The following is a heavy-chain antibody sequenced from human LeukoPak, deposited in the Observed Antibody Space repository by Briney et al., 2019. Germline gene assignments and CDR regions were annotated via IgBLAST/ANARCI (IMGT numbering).Heavy chain of an antibody. CDR1: GGSISSDTDY. CDR2: ISYSGST. D-gene: IGHD1-20*01. CDR3: ARQIITGTARGYPDY. J-gene: IGHJ4*02. V-gene: IGHV4-39*01. Sequence: SETLSLTCSVSGGSISSDTDYLGWIRQPPGKGLEWIGSISYSGSTYYNPSLQSRVTISVDTSKIQFSLKLTSVAAADTAVYYCARQIITGTARGYPDYWGQGTLVTVSS.